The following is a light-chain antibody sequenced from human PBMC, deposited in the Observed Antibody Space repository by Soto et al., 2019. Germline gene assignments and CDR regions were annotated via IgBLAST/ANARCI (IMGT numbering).Light chain of an antibody. CDR2: EVT. J-gene: IGLJ2*01. Sequence: QSALTQPPSASGSPGQSVTISFAGSISDVGGYNHVSWYQQHPGKAPKLLIYEVTKRPSGVPARFSGSKSGNTASLTGSGLRGDDEADYYCSSYAGTNHVIFGGGTKLTVL. CDR3: SSYAGTNHVI. CDR1: ISDVGGYNH. V-gene: IGLV2-8*01.